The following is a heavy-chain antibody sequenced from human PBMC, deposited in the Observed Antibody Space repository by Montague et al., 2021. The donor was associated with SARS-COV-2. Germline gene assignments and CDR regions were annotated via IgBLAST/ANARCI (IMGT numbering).Heavy chain of an antibody. CDR1: GSSISSCSYY. J-gene: IGHJ3*02. V-gene: IGHV4-39*01. CDR3: ARHSGRDTNFGVVIIPDAFDI. CDR2: NSESGST. D-gene: IGHD3-3*01. Sequence: SETLSLTCTVSGSSISSCSYYWGWIRQPPGKGLEWNGCNSESGSTYYNLSLKSRVTIYADTSKNQFSLKPSSVTASATAVYYCARHSGRDTNFGVVIIPDAFDIWGQGTMVTVSS.